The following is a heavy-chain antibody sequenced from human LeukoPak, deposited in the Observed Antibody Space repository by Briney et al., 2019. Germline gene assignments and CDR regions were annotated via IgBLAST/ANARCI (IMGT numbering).Heavy chain of an antibody. J-gene: IGHJ3*02. CDR3: ARGVREYYDSSGYYRVAFDI. V-gene: IGHV4-59*10. D-gene: IGHD3-22*01. CDR2: IYTSGST. CDR1: GGSFSGYY. Sequence: SETLSLTCAVYGGSFSGYYWSWIRQPAGKGLEWIWRIYTSGSTNYNPSLKSRVAMSVDTSKNKFYLKLSSVTDADTAVYYCARGVREYYDSSGYYRVAFDIWGQGTMVTVSS.